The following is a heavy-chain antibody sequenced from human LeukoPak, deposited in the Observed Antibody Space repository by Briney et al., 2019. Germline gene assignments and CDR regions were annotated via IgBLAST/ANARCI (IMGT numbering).Heavy chain of an antibody. V-gene: IGHV3-23*01. J-gene: IGHJ4*02. D-gene: IGHD5-12*01. Sequence: GGSLGLSCGASGFTFSSYAMSWVRQAPGKGLEWVSAISGSGGSTYYADSVKGRFTISRDNSKNTLYLQMNSLRAEDTAVYFCVRVAGQHRYEKYYFDHWGQGALVTVSS. CDR2: ISGSGGST. CDR3: VRVAGQHRYEKYYFDH. CDR1: GFTFSSYA.